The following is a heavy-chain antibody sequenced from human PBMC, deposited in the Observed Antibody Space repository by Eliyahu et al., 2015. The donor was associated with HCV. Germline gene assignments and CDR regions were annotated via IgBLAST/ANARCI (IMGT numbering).Heavy chain of an antibody. J-gene: IGHJ4*02. CDR2: MYYNGNT. Sequence: QLQLQESGPRLVKPSETLSLTCSVXGASITSSNYYWGWIRQPPGKGLEWIGTMYYNGNTYYNPSLKSRVTLSLDTSNNQFSLKVSSVTAADTAVYYCASHPWQQLLRDDYWGQGTLVTVSS. V-gene: IGHV4-39*01. CDR3: ASHPWQQLLRDDY. CDR1: GASITSSNYY. D-gene: IGHD6-13*01.